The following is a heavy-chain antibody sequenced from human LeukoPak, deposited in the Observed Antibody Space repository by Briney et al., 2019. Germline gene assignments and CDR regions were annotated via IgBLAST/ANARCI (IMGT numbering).Heavy chain of an antibody. V-gene: IGHV3-20*04. J-gene: IGHJ5*02. CDR3: ASELSYGTGSYYSS. D-gene: IGHD3-10*01. CDR1: GFTFDDYA. CDR2: INWNGGRT. Sequence: GGSLRLSCAASGFTFDDYAMSWVRQAPGKGLGWVSGINWNGGRTGYADSVKGRFTISRDNAKNSLYLQMNSLRAENTALYYCASELSYGTGSYYSSWGQGTLVTVSS.